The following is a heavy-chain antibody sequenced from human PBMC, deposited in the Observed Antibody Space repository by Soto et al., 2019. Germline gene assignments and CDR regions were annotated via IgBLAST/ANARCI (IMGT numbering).Heavy chain of an antibody. CDR1: GFTFSSYG. J-gene: IGHJ4*02. V-gene: IGHV3-33*01. CDR2: IWYDGSNK. Sequence: QVQLVESGGGVVQPGRSLRLSCAASGFTFSSYGMHWVRQAPGKGLEWVAVIWYDGSNKYYADSVKGRFTISRENSKNTLYLQMNSLRAEDTAVYYCARDRSYFDYWGQGTLVTVSS. CDR3: ARDRSYFDY.